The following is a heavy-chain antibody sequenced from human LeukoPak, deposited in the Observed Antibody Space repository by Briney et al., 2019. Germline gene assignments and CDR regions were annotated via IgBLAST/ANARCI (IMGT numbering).Heavy chain of an antibody. V-gene: IGHV4-31*03. CDR2: IYYSGST. CDR1: GGSISSGGYY. J-gene: IGHJ6*04. Sequence: SQTLSLTCTVSGGSISSGGYYWSWIRQHPGTGLEWIGYIYYSGSTYCNPSLKSRVTISVDTSKNQFSLKLSSVTAADTAVYYCTSPSGHEGYYGMDVWGKGTTVTVSS. CDR3: TSPSGHEGYYGMDV. D-gene: IGHD5-12*01.